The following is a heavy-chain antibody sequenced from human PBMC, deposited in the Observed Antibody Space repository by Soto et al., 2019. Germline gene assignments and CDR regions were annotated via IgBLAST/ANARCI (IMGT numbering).Heavy chain of an antibody. J-gene: IGHJ4*02. CDR2: IIPIFGTA. D-gene: IGHD2-15*01. CDR3: ASHYFSGGSWYFPFDY. Sequence: QVQLVQSGAEVKKPGSSVKFSCKASGGTFSSYAISWVRQAPGQGLEWMGGIIPIFGTANYAQKFQGRVTITADKSTSTAYIELSSLSSEDTAVYYCASHYFSGGSWYFPFDYWCQGSLVTVSS. CDR1: GGTFSSYA. V-gene: IGHV1-69*06.